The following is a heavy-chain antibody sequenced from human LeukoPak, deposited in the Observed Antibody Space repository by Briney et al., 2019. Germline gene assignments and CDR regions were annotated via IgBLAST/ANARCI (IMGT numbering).Heavy chain of an antibody. D-gene: IGHD6-19*01. Sequence: PGGSLRLCCAASGFTFSSYAMNWVRQAPGKGLDWVSAISGSGGSTYYADSVKGRFTISRDNSKNTLCLQMNSLRAEDTAVYYCAKAYSSGCLDYWGQGTLVTVSS. CDR3: AKAYSSGCLDY. J-gene: IGHJ4*02. V-gene: IGHV3-23*01. CDR2: ISGSGGST. CDR1: GFTFSSYA.